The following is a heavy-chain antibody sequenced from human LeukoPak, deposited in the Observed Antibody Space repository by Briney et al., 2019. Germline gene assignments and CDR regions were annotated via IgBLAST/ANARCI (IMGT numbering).Heavy chain of an antibody. J-gene: IGHJ4*02. Sequence: GGSLRLSCAASGFTFSNYAMSWVRQAPGKGLEWVSAISGNGGRTYSADSVQGRFTISRDNSKNTVYLQMDNLRAEDSAMYYCAKAHSISWPYAFDSWGQGTLVTVSS. CDR2: ISGNGGRT. D-gene: IGHD6-13*01. CDR3: AKAHSISWPYAFDS. CDR1: GFTFSNYA. V-gene: IGHV3-23*01.